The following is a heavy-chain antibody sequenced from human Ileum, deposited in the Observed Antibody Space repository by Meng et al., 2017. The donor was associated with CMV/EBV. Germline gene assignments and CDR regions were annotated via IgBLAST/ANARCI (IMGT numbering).Heavy chain of an antibody. CDR1: GGSFSGYY. D-gene: IGHD3-3*01. J-gene: IGHJ4*02. CDR2: INHSGST. CDR3: ARDSVWWSNTIFGVVTQRYFDY. V-gene: IGHV4-34*01. Sequence: GSLRLSCAVYGGSFSGYYWSWIRQPPGKGLEWIGEINHSGSTNYNPSLKSRVTISVDTSKNQFSLKLSSVTAADTAVYYCARDSVWWSNTIFGVVTQRYFDYWGQGTLVTVSS.